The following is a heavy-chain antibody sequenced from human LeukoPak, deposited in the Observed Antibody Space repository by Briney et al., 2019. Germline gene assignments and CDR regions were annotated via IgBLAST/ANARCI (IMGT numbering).Heavy chain of an antibody. V-gene: IGHV1-18*01. J-gene: IGHJ4*02. CDR2: ISAYNGNT. D-gene: IGHD4-17*01. CDR1: GYTFTIYG. CDR3: ARETTVTDGWFDY. Sequence: ASVKVSFKASGYTFTIYGISWVRQAPGQGREGMGWISAYNGNTNYAQKLQGRVTMTTDTSTSTAYMELRSLRSDDTAVYYCARETTVTDGWFDYWGQGTLVTVSS.